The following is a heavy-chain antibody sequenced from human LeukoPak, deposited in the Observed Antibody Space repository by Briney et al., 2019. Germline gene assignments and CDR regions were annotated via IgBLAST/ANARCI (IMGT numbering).Heavy chain of an antibody. CDR1: GATFSSYA. CDR3: ARGEENTINAKFDY. CDR2: IIPIFGTA. Sequence: GASVKLSCKASGATFSSYAISWVRQAPGQGLEWMGGIIPIFGTANYAQKFQGRVTITADESTSTAYMELSSLRSEDTAVYYCARGEENTINAKFDYWGQGTLVTVSS. J-gene: IGHJ4*02. V-gene: IGHV1-69*13. D-gene: IGHD3-10*01.